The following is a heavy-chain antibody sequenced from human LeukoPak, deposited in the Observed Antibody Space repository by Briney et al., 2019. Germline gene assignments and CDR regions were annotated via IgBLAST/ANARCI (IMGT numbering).Heavy chain of an antibody. V-gene: IGHV4-39*07. CDR3: AREEAGYSSGWYMRFYFDY. CDR2: INHSGGT. D-gene: IGHD6-19*01. CDR1: GGSISSSSYY. Sequence: PSETLSLTCTVSGGSISSSSYYWGWIRQPPGKGLEWIGEINHSGGTNHNPSLKNRVTTSIDTSKNQFSLKLSSVTAADTAVYYCAREEAGYSSGWYMRFYFDYWGQGTLVTVSS. J-gene: IGHJ4*02.